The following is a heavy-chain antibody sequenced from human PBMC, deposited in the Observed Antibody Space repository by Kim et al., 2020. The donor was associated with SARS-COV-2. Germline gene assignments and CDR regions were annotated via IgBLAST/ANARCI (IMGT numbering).Heavy chain of an antibody. V-gene: IGHV3-7*01. CDR3: ARSLGFLPDY. CDR2: IKQDDSEI. J-gene: IGHJ4*02. CDR1: GFTFSDYW. Sequence: GGSLRLSCAASGFTFSDYWMTWVRQAPGKGLEWVANIKQDDSEIYYVDSVKGRFTISRDNAKNSVYLQMNSLRADDTALYYCARSLGFLPDYWGPGTRVT.